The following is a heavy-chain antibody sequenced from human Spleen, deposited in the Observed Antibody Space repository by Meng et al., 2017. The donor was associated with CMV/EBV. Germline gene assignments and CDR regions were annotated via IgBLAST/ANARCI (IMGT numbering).Heavy chain of an antibody. CDR3: ARGSRDRYSRDF. J-gene: IGHJ4*02. V-gene: IGHV1-69*02. CDR2: IIPILGIA. Sequence: SVKVSCKASGGTFSSYTISWVRQAPGQGLEWMGRIIPILGIANYAQKFQGRVTITADKSTSTAYMELSSLRSEDTAVYYCARGSRDRYSRDFWGQGTLVTVSS. CDR1: GGTFSSYT. D-gene: IGHD5-24*01.